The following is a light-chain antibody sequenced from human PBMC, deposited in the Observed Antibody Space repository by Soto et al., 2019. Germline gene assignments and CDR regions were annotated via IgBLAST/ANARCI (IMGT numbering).Light chain of an antibody. Sequence: EKVMTQSPATLSVSPGERATLSCRASQSVSSNLAWYQQKPGQAPRLLIYGASTRAPGIPARFSGSGSGTEVTLIISSLQSEDFAVYYCQRYNNWPLTFGGGTKVEIK. V-gene: IGKV3-15*01. CDR3: QRYNNWPLT. J-gene: IGKJ4*01. CDR1: QSVSSN. CDR2: GAS.